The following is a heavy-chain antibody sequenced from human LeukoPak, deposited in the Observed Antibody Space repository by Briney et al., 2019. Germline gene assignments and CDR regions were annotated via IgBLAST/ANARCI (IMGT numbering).Heavy chain of an antibody. CDR1: GGTFSSYA. D-gene: IGHD3-9*01. Sequence: GSSVKVSCKASGGTFSSYAISWVRQAPGQGLEWMGGIIPIFGTANYAQKFQGRVTVTADESTSTAYMELSSLRSEDTAVYYCASSQTYYDILTGYYIRGGFDYWGQGTLVTVSS. CDR2: IIPIFGTA. CDR3: ASSQTYYDILTGYYIRGGFDY. J-gene: IGHJ4*02. V-gene: IGHV1-69*01.